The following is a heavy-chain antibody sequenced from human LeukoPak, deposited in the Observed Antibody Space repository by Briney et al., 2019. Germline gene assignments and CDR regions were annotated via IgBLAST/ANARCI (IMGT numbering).Heavy chain of an antibody. J-gene: IGHJ4*02. CDR3: ARGWWFDY. V-gene: IGHV1-8*03. CDR2: MNPNSGNT. CDR1: GYTFTSYD. Sequence: ASVKVSCKASGYTFTSYDINWVGHATGQGLEWMGWMNPNSGNTGYAQKFQGRVTITRNTSINTAYMELSSLRSEDTAVYYCARGWWFDYWGQGTLVTVSS. D-gene: IGHD2-15*01.